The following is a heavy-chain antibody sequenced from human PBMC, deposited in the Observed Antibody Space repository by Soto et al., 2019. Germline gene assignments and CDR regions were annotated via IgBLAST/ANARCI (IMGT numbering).Heavy chain of an antibody. J-gene: IGHJ4*02. Sequence: SEILSLTCRASGASISSYSWSWIRQPAGKGLEWLGRVYRGTSNYNPSLKSRLIMSLDTSKNQFSLNLRSVTAADTAVYYCARESLKETITMTVVIDHWGQGTQVAVSS. D-gene: IGHD3-22*01. V-gene: IGHV4-4*07. CDR1: GASISSYS. CDR2: VYRGTS. CDR3: ARESLKETITMTVVIDH.